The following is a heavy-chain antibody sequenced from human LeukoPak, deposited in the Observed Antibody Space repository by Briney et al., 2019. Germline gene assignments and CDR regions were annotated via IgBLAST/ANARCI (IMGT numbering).Heavy chain of an antibody. V-gene: IGHV4-34*01. D-gene: IGHD3-10*01. CDR3: ARRVLWFGRYYFDY. Sequence: ASETLSLTCTVSGGSISSYYWSWIRQPPGKGLEWIGEINHSGSTNYNPSLKSRVTISVDTSKNQFSLKLSSVTAADTAVYYCARRVLWFGRYYFDYWGQGTLVTVSS. CDR2: INHSGST. CDR1: GGSISSYY. J-gene: IGHJ4*02.